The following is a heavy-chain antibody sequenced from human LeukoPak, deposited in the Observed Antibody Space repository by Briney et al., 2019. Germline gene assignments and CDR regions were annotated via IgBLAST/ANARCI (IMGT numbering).Heavy chain of an antibody. CDR3: ARQDSSGWSHFDY. Sequence: KDGESLKISCQGSGYSFTSYWIGWVRQLPGKGLEWMGIIYPGDSDTRYGPSFQGQVTISADKSISTAYLQWSSLKASDTAMYYCARQDSSGWSHFDYWGQGTLATVSS. V-gene: IGHV5-51*01. CDR2: IYPGDSDT. CDR1: GYSFTSYW. D-gene: IGHD6-19*01. J-gene: IGHJ4*02.